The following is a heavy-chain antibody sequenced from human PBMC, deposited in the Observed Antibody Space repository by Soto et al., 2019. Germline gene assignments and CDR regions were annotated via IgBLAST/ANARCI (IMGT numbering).Heavy chain of an antibody. V-gene: IGHV3-66*01. Sequence: EVQLVESGGDLVQPGGSLRLSCAASGCSVSRSYMSWVRQAPGKGLEWVSLIYSGGNKDYADSVKGRFTISRDHSNNTVYLQMNSLRVDDTAVYYCVWGNNEVESDWGQGTLVTVSS. CDR1: GCSVSRSY. D-gene: IGHD7-27*01. J-gene: IGHJ4*02. CDR3: VWGNNEVESD. CDR2: IYSGGNK.